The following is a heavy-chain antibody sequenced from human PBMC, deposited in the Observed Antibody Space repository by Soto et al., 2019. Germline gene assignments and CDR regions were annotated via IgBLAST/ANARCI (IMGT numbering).Heavy chain of an antibody. D-gene: IGHD3-22*01. CDR2: INPSGGST. J-gene: IGHJ6*02. CDR3: ASGRTRSSITMIVVVYYGMDV. V-gene: IGHV1-46*01. CDR1: GYTFTSYY. Sequence: ASVKVSCKASGYTFTSYYMHWVRQAPGQGLEWMGIINPSGGSTSYAQKFQGRVTMTRDTSTSTVYMELSSLRSEDTAVYYCASGRTRSSITMIVVVYYGMDVWGRGTTVTVS.